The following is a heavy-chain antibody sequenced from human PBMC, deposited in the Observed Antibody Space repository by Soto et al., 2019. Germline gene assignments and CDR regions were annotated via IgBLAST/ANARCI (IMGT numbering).Heavy chain of an antibody. CDR3: ARQIRGTTIFHDYYYYYMDV. D-gene: IGHD3-9*01. CDR1: GGSISSYY. CDR2: IYYSGST. V-gene: IGHV4-59*08. J-gene: IGHJ6*03. Sequence: SETLSLTCTVSGGSISSYYWSWIRQPPGKGLEWIGYIYYSGSTNYNPSLKSRVTISVDTSKNQFSLKLSSVTAADTAVYYCARQIRGTTIFHDYYYYYMDVWGKGTTVTVSS.